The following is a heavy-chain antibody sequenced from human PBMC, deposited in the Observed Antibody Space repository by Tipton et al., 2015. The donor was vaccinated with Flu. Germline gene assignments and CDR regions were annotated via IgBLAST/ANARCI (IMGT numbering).Heavy chain of an antibody. CDR3: ARRDFSNYVSEPKNWFDF. Sequence: TLSLTCAVSGDSISSDYCWGWVRQPPGKGLEWIGNICPGSPYYNPSLRSRVTISVARPKDQFSPRLTSVTAADTAVYFCARRDFSNYVSEPKNWFDFWGQGTLVTVSS. CDR1: GDSISSDYC. CDR2: ICPGSP. D-gene: IGHD4-11*01. V-gene: IGHV4-38-2*01. J-gene: IGHJ5*01.